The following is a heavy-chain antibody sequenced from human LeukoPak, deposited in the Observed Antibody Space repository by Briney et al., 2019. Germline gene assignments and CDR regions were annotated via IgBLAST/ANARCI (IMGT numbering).Heavy chain of an antibody. CDR2: IWYDGSNK. Sequence: GGSLRLSCAASGFTFSSYGMHWVRQAPGKGLEWVAVIWYDGSNKYYADSVKGRFTISRDNSKNTLYLQMNSLRAEDTAVYYCAKDSGYDSGYDPLYVDYWGQGTLVTVSS. CDR1: GFTFSSYG. D-gene: IGHD5-12*01. CDR3: AKDSGYDSGYDPLYVDY. V-gene: IGHV3-33*06. J-gene: IGHJ4*02.